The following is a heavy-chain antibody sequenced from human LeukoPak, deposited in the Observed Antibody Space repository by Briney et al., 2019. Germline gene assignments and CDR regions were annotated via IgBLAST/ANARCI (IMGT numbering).Heavy chain of an antibody. CDR3: ATLGSGWYYFDY. D-gene: IGHD6-19*01. CDR2: FDLEDGET. V-gene: IGHV1-24*01. Sequence: GASVKVSCKVSGYTLTELSMHWVRQAPGKGLEWMGGFDLEDGETIYAQKFQGRVTMTEDTSTDTAYMELSSLRSEDTAVYYCATLGSGWYYFDYWGQGTLVTVSS. CDR1: GYTLTELS. J-gene: IGHJ4*02.